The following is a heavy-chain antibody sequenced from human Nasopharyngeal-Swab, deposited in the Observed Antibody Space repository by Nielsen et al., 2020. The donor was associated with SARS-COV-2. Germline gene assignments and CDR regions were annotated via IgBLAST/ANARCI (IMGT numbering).Heavy chain of an antibody. CDR1: GFNFSRYT. Sequence: GESLKISCAASGFNFSRYTMHWVRQAPGKGLEWVAVISYDGSNKYYADSVKGRFTISRDISKKTLYLQMNSLSAEDTAVFYCASTPLDSSGYYYAFHYWGRGTLVTVSS. CDR2: ISYDGSNK. J-gene: IGHJ4*02. CDR3: ASTPLDSSGYYYAFHY. V-gene: IGHV3-30-3*01. D-gene: IGHD3-22*01.